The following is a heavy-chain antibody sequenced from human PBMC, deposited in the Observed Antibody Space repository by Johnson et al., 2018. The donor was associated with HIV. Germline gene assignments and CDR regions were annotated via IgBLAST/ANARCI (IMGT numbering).Heavy chain of an antibody. CDR3: AKIIGYSSGLEI. J-gene: IGHJ3*02. Sequence: QVQLVESGGGLVQPGGSLRLSCAASGFTFSSYAMHWVRQAPGKGLEWVAVISYDGSNKYYADSVKGRFTISRDNSKNTLYLQMNSLRAEDTAVYYCAKIIGYSSGLEIWGQGTMVTVSS. V-gene: IGHV3-30*04. CDR1: GFTFSSYA. D-gene: IGHD6-19*01. CDR2: ISYDGSNK.